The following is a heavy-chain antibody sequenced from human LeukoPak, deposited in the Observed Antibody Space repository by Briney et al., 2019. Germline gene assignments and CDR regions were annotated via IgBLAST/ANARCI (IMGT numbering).Heavy chain of an antibody. CDR3: ARDPSNTSGWYIYFDY. V-gene: IGHV1-2*02. Sequence: ASVKVSCKASGYTFTGYYMHWVRQAPGQGLERMGWINPNSGGTNYAQKFQGRVTMTRDTSTSTAYMELRSLRSDDTAVYYCARDPSNTSGWYIYFDYWGQGTLVTVSS. D-gene: IGHD6-19*01. CDR1: GYTFTGYY. J-gene: IGHJ4*02. CDR2: INPNSGGT.